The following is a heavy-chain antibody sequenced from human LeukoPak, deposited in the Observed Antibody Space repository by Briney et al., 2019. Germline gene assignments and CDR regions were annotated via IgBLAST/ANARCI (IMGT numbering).Heavy chain of an antibody. CDR3: ARDLREADYGDYVLPVDI. CDR2: IYYSGST. D-gene: IGHD4-17*01. CDR1: GGSISSSSYY. J-gene: IGHJ3*02. V-gene: IGHV4-39*07. Sequence: PSETLSLTCTVSGGSISSSSYYWGWIRQPPGKGLEWIGNIYYSGSTYYNPSLKGRVTISVDTSKNQFSLKLSSVTAADTAVYYCARDLREADYGDYVLPVDIWGQGTMVTVSS.